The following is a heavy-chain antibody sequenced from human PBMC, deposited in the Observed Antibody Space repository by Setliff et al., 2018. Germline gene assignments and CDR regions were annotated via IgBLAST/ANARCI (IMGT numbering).Heavy chain of an antibody. CDR2: IYYSGNT. Sequence: SETLSLTCTVSGGSISSGGYYWSWIRQHPGKGLEWIGYIYYSGNTYYNPSHKSRVTISVDTSKNQFSLKLSSVTAADTAVYYCARVPRFTDTRNAFGIWGQGTMVTVSS. CDR1: GGSISSGGYY. J-gene: IGHJ3*02. D-gene: IGHD5-18*01. CDR3: ARVPRFTDTRNAFGI. V-gene: IGHV4-31*03.